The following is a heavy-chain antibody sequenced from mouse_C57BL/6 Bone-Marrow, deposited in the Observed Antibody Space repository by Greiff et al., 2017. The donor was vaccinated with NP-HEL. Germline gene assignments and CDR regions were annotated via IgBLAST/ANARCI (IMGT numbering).Heavy chain of an antibody. CDR3: ARRYYYGSSSYFDV. CDR2: IYWDDAK. Sequence: QVTLKESGPGILQSSQTLSLTCSFSGFSLSTSGMGVSWIRQPSGKGLEWLAHIYWDDAKRYNPSLKSRLTISKATSRNQVFLKITSVDTADTATYYCARRYYYGSSSYFDVWGTGTTVTVSS. V-gene: IGHV8-12*01. CDR1: GFSLSTSGMG. D-gene: IGHD1-1*01. J-gene: IGHJ1*03.